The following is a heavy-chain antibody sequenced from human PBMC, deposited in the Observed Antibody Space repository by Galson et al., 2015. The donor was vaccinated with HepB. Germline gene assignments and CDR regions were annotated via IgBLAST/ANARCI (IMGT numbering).Heavy chain of an antibody. J-gene: IGHJ1*01. Sequence: SLRLSCAASGFTFSSYGMHWVRQAPGKGLEWVAVISYDGSNKYYADSVKGRFTISRDNSKNTLYLQMNSLRAEDTAVYYCAKLGCSSTSCYTPLQHWGQGTLVTVSS. CDR2: ISYDGSNK. CDR1: GFTFSSYG. CDR3: AKLGCSSTSCYTPLQH. D-gene: IGHD2-2*02. V-gene: IGHV3-30*18.